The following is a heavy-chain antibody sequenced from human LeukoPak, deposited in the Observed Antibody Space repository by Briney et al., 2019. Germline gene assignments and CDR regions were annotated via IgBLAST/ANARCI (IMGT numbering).Heavy chain of an antibody. CDR3: ARHPLGDYDSNGYYFDI. Sequence: GESLRISCKGSGYSFISYWISWVRQMPGKGLEWMGKIDPSDSYSNYSPSFQGHVTISADKSINTAYLQWSSLEASDTAMYYCARHPLGDYDSNGYYFDIWGQGTLVTVSS. CDR2: IDPSDSYS. D-gene: IGHD5-12*01. V-gene: IGHV5-10-1*01. CDR1: GYSFISYW. J-gene: IGHJ4*02.